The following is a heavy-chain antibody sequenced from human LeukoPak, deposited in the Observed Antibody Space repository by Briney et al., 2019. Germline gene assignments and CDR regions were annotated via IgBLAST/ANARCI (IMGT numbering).Heavy chain of an antibody. Sequence: SETLSLTCTVSGGSISPYYWTWIRQPPGKGLEWIGYIYYSGSTNYNPSLTSRVTMSVDTSKNQFPLKLSSVTAADTAVYYCARAPGIMSGNWRFDYWGQGTLVTVSS. CDR3: ARAPGIMSGNWRFDY. CDR2: IYYSGST. D-gene: IGHD3-16*01. CDR1: GGSISPYY. V-gene: IGHV4-59*12. J-gene: IGHJ4*02.